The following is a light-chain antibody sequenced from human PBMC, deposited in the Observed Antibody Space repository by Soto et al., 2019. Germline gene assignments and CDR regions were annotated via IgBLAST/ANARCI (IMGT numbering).Light chain of an antibody. V-gene: IGKV3-15*01. J-gene: IGKJ4*01. CDR3: QQYNDWPPLT. CDR1: QTVSNN. CDR2: GAS. Sequence: EVVMTQSPATLSVSPGERATLSCRTSQTVSNNLAWYQQKSGQAPRLLIYGASTRATGIPARFSGSGSGTEFILTSSSLQSEDSAVYYCQQYNDWPPLTFGGGTKVEIK.